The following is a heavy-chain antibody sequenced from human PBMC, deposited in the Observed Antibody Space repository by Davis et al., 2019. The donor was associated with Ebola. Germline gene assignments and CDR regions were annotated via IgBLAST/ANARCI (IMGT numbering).Heavy chain of an antibody. Sequence: PGGSLRLSCAASGFTFSDFSTNCVRQALGEALEWTSYITTGSNAIHYADSVKGRFTVSRDNVKNSLFLRMNNLRDEDSAVYYCVRDYIFAFDLWRQGAQVTVSS. CDR2: ITTGSNAI. V-gene: IGHV3-48*02. CDR1: GFTFSDFS. CDR3: VRDYIFAFDL. J-gene: IGHJ5*02.